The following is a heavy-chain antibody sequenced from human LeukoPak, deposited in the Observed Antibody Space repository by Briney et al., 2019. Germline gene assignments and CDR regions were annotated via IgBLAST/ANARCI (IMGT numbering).Heavy chain of an antibody. V-gene: IGHV1-69*04. Sequence: ASVEVSCKASGGTFSSYAISWVRQAPGQGLEWMGRIIPILGIANYAQKFQGRVTITADKSTSTAYMELSSLRSEDTAVYYCASHAPCSGGSCYKFDPWGQGTLVTVSS. CDR3: ASHAPCSGGSCYKFDP. D-gene: IGHD2-15*01. J-gene: IGHJ5*02. CDR2: IIPILGIA. CDR1: GGTFSSYA.